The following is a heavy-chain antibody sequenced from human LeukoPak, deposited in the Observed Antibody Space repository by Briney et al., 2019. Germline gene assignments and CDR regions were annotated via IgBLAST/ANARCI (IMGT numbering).Heavy chain of an antibody. CDR1: GYTFTGYF. J-gene: IGHJ6*02. V-gene: IGHV1-2*02. D-gene: IGHD6-19*01. CDR3: ARPQGSGWTNYYGMDV. CDR2: INPNSGGT. Sequence: GASVKVSCKASGYTFTGYFMHWVRQAPGQGLEWMGWINPNSGGTNYAQKFQGRVTMTRDTSIRTAYMELSSLRSDETAVYYCARPQGSGWTNYYGMDVWGQGTTVTVSS.